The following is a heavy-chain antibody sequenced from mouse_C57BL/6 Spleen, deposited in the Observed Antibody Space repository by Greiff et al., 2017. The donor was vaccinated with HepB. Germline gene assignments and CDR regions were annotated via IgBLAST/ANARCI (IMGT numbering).Heavy chain of an antibody. J-gene: IGHJ3*01. Sequence: EVQGVESVAELVRPGASVKLSCTASGFNIKNTYMHWVKQRPEQGLEWIGRIDPANGNTKYAPKFQGKATITADTSSNTAYLQLSSLTSEDTAIYDCARRLYDYDGAWFAYWGQGTLVTVSA. D-gene: IGHD2-4*01. CDR2: IDPANGNT. CDR3: ARRLYDYDGAWFAY. V-gene: IGHV14-3*01. CDR1: GFNIKNTY.